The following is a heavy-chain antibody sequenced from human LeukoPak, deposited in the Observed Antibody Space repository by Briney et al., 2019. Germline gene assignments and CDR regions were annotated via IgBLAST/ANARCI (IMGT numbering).Heavy chain of an antibody. CDR3: ARDFTAVAGTGDY. Sequence: GGSLRLSCAASGFTFSSYAMHGVRQAPGKGLEWVAVISYDGSNKYYADSVKGRFTISRDNSKNTLYLQMNSLRAEDTAVYYCARDFTAVAGTGDYWGQGTLVTVSS. CDR2: ISYDGSNK. CDR1: GFTFSSYA. J-gene: IGHJ4*02. D-gene: IGHD6-19*01. V-gene: IGHV3-30-3*01.